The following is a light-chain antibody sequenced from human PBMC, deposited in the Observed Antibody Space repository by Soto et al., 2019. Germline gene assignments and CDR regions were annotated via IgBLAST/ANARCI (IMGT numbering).Light chain of an antibody. J-gene: IGKJ1*01. CDR3: QHYVSSLTGT. V-gene: IGKV3D-20*01. CDR2: DAS. CDR1: QSVSRRS. Sequence: EIVLTQSPATLSLSPGERATLSCGASQSVSRRSLAWYQQKPGLAPRLLIYDASSRATGIPDRFSGSGSRTDFTLTISRLEPEDFVVYYCQHYVSSLTGTFGQGTRVEI.